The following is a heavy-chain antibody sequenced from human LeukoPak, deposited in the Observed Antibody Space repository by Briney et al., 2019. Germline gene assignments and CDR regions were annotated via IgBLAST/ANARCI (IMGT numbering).Heavy chain of an antibody. V-gene: IGHV3-74*01. CDR3: AKVGFGETDY. CDR1: GFTFSNFW. D-gene: IGHD3-10*01. CDR2: IYGDGSFT. Sequence: GSLRLSCAASGFTFSNFWMHWVRQAPGKGLVWVALIYGDGSFTRYADSVKGRFTISRDNSKNTLYLQMNSLRAEDTAVYYCAKVGFGETDYWGQGTLVTVSS. J-gene: IGHJ4*02.